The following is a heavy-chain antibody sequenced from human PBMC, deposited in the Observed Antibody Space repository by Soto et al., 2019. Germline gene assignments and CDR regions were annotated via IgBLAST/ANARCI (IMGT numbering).Heavy chain of an antibody. J-gene: IGHJ5*02. CDR2: IYYSGST. CDR1: GGSISSSSYY. V-gene: IGHV4-39*02. Sequence: SETLSLTCTVSGGSISSSSYYWGWIRQPPGKGLEWIGSIYYSGSTYYNPSLKSRVTISVDTSKNQFSLKLSSVTAADTAVYYCARDQLHYYDSSGDNWFDPWGQGTLVTVSS. D-gene: IGHD3-22*01. CDR3: ARDQLHYYDSSGDNWFDP.